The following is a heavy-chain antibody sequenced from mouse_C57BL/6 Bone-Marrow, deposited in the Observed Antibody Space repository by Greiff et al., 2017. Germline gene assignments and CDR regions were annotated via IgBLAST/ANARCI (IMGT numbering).Heavy chain of an antibody. V-gene: IGHV14-1*01. J-gene: IGHJ2*01. CDR1: GFNIKDYY. D-gene: IGHD2-4*01. CDR2: IDPEDGDT. Sequence: EVQLQQSGAELVRPGASVKLSCTASGFNIKDYYMHWVKQRPEQGLEWIGRIDPEDGDTEYAPKFQGKATMTADTSSNTAYLQLSSLTSEYTAVYYCTTYDYDEGYYFDYWGQGTTLTVSS. CDR3: TTYDYDEGYYFDY.